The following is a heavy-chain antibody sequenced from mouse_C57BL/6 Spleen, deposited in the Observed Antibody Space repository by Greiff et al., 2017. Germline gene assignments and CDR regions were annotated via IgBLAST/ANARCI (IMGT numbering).Heavy chain of an antibody. CDR2: ISSGSSTI. CDR1: GFTFSDYG. J-gene: IGHJ4*01. V-gene: IGHV5-17*01. CDR3: ARHGLGDNSNSAMGD. D-gene: IGHD2-5*01. Sequence: EVQVVESGGGLVKPGGSLKLSCAASGFTFSDYGMHWVRQAPEKGLEWVAYISSGSSTIYYADTVKGRFTISRDNAKNTLFLHMTSLRSEDTAMYSCARHGLGDNSNSAMGDRGQKASVS.